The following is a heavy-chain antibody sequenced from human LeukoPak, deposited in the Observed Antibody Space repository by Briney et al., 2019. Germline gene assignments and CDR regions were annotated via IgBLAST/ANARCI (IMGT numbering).Heavy chain of an antibody. V-gene: IGHV1-24*01. D-gene: IGHD1-26*01. Sequence: ASVKVSCKGSGYTLTELSMHWVRQAPGKGLEWRGGFDPEDGETIYAQKFQGRGTMTEDTSTDTAYMELSSLRSEDTAVYYCETAPILRAGPDIVGATTAFDIWGQGTMVTVSS. CDR3: ETAPILRAGPDIVGATTAFDI. CDR1: GYTLTELS. J-gene: IGHJ3*02. CDR2: FDPEDGET.